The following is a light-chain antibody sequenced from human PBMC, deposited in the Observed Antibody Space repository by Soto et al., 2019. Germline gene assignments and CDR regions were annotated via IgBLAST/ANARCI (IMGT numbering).Light chain of an antibody. CDR3: QQRSTWPRT. J-gene: IGKJ1*01. CDR2: DAS. Sequence: EIVLTQSPATLSLSPGERAALSCRVSQSVSSYLAWYQQRPGQAPRLLIYDASNRATGIPARFSGSGSGTDFTLTISSLEAEDFAVYYCQQRSTWPRTFGLGTKVEIK. CDR1: QSVSSY. V-gene: IGKV3-11*01.